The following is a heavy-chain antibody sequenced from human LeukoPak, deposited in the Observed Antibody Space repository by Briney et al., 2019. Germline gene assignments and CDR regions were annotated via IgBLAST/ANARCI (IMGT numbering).Heavy chain of an antibody. CDR3: AMIEQVVSNVEGGY. D-gene: IGHD6-6*01. CDR2: ISSSSTI. V-gene: IGHV3-48*04. CDR1: GFTFSSYS. Sequence: GGSLRLSCAASGFTFSSYSMNWVRQAPGKGLEWVSYISSSSTIYYADSVKGRFTISRDNAKNSLYLQMNSLRAEDTAVYFCAMIEQVVSNVEGGYWGQGTLVTVSS. J-gene: IGHJ4*02.